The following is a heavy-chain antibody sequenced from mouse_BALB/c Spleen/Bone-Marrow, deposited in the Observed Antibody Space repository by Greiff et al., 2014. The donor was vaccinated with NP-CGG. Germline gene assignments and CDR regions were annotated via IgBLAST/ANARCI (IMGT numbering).Heavy chain of an antibody. CDR3: ANYYGSSSY. D-gene: IGHD1-1*01. CDR2: IHPNSGNT. CDR1: GYTFTSSW. J-gene: IGHJ2*01. V-gene: IGHV1S130*01. Sequence: VQLQQSGSVLVRPGASVKLSCKASGYTFTSSWMHWAKQRPGQGLEWIGEIHPNSGNTNYNEKFKGKATLTVDTSSSTAYMDLSSLTSEDSAVYYCANYYGSSSYWGQGTTPTVSS.